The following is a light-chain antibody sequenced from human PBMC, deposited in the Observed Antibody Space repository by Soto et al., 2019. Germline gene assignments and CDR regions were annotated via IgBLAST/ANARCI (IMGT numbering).Light chain of an antibody. V-gene: IGLV2-8*01. J-gene: IGLJ1*01. CDR3: SSYAGSSIV. Sequence: QSALTQPPSASGSPGQSVTISCTGISSDVVNYNYVSWYQQHPGKAPKLMIYEVNKRPSGVPNRFSGSRSDNTASLTVSGLQGEDEADYYCSSYAGSSIVFGTGTKLTVL. CDR2: EVN. CDR1: SSDVVNYNY.